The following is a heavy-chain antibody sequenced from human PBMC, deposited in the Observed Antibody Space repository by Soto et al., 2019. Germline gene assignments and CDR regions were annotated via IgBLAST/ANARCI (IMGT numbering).Heavy chain of an antibody. V-gene: IGHV4-31*03. D-gene: IGHD7-27*01. Sequence: LSLTCSVSGGSISSGGFYWSWIRQHPGEGLEYIGYFFETGATYYKPSLKGRVSISADTSKNQFSLRLSSVTGADTAVYFCARIAVPGASYWGQGTLVTVSS. CDR1: GGSISSGGFY. J-gene: IGHJ4*02. CDR3: ARIAVPGASY. CDR2: FFETGAT.